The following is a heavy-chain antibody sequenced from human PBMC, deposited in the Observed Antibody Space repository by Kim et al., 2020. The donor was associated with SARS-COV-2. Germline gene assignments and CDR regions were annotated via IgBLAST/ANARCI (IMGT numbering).Heavy chain of an antibody. CDR1: GFTVSSNY. D-gene: IGHD6-13*01. Sequence: GGSLRLSCAASGFTVSSNYMSWVRQAPGKGLEWVSVIYSGGITYYADSVKGRFTISRDNSKNTLYLQMNSLRAEDTAVYYCARGQYSSNAFTKRYYYYYGMDVWGQGTTVTVSS. V-gene: IGHV3-53*01. J-gene: IGHJ6*02. CDR2: IYSGGIT. CDR3: ARGQYSSNAFTKRYYYYYGMDV.